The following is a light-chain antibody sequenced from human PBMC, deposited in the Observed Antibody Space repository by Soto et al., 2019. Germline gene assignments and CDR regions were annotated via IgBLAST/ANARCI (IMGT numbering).Light chain of an antibody. CDR1: QSVSSSY. CDR2: GAS. CDR3: QQYGSSPLT. Sequence: EIVLTQSPGTLSLSPGERATLSCRASQSVSSSYLAWYQQKPGQAPRLLIYGASSRATGIPDRFSASGSGTDFPLTISRLEPEDFAVYYCQQYGSSPLTFGGGTKVEIK. V-gene: IGKV3-20*01. J-gene: IGKJ4*01.